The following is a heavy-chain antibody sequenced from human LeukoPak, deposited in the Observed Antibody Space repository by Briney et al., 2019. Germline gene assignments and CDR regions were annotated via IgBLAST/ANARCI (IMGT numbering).Heavy chain of an antibody. J-gene: IGHJ4*02. V-gene: IGHV4-34*01. CDR1: GGSFSGYF. D-gene: IGHD3-10*01. CDR2: INHRGVT. CDR3: VSGPGTSVIRGVSPKY. Sequence: SETLSLTCAVYGGSFSGYFCWIRQSPGKGLEWIGEINHRGVTNYRPSLGGRVSIFTDRSLNQFSLRLTSVTAADTGTYYCVSGPGTSVIRGVSPKYWGQGTPVTVSS.